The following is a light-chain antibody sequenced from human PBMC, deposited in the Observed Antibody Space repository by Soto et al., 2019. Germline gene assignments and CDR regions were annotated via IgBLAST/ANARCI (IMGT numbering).Light chain of an antibody. Sequence: DSLMTQSPDSLPVSLGERATINCKSSQTLLDSYNNKASLSWYQQKPGQPPKLLIYWTSTREFGVPARFSGSGSGTDFTLTISSLQAEDVAVYYCQHYFNSPRTFGHGTKVDIK. CDR3: QHYFNSPRT. CDR1: QTLLDSYNNKAS. J-gene: IGKJ1*01. V-gene: IGKV4-1*01. CDR2: WTS.